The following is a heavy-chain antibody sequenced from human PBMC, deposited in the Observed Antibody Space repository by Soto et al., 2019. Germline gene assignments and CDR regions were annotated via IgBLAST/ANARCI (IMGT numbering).Heavy chain of an antibody. J-gene: IGHJ6*02. V-gene: IGHV1-18*01. CDR3: AMVDVYVTPSPQDV. CDR1: GYTFTRYG. CDR2: INTYNGNT. Sequence: QVQLVQSGAGVKNPGASVKVSCKASGYTFTRYGIGWARQAPGQGLEWMGWINTYNGNTNYAQNVQGRVTLTTDTSTSTAYMELRSLRSNDTAIYYCAMVDVYVTPSPQDVWGQGTTVIVSS. D-gene: IGHD3-16*01.